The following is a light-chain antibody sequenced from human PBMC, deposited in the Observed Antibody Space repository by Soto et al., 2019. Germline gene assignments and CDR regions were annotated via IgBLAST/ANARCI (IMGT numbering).Light chain of an antibody. Sequence: DIVLTQTPPSSAVTLGQPASISCRSSQSLLHSDGSTYLSWLHQRPGQPPRLLIYKISNRLSGVPDRFSGSGAGTDFTLKISRVEAEDVGVYYCMQATQFPPYTFGQGTKLEIE. CDR3: MQATQFPPYT. V-gene: IGKV2-24*01. CDR1: QSLLHSDGSTY. CDR2: KIS. J-gene: IGKJ2*01.